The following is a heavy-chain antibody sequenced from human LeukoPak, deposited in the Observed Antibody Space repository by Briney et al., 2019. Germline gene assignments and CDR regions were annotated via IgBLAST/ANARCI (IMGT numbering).Heavy chain of an antibody. D-gene: IGHD6-19*01. V-gene: IGHV4-59*12. CDR3: ARTFPVAGTYYGMDV. CDR2: IYNTGTT. J-gene: IGHJ6*02. Sequence: SETLSLTCTVSGGSITTYYWSWLRQPPGKGLEWIGYIYNTGTTAYNPSLRSRVTISLDTSKNQFSLKLSSVTAADTAVYYCARTFPVAGTYYGMDVWGQGTTVTVS. CDR1: GGSITTYY.